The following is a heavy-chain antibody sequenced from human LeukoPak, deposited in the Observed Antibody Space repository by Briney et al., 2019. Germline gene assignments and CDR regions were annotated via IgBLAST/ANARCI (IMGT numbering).Heavy chain of an antibody. Sequence: SETLSLTCTVSGGSISSSSYYWGWIRQPPGKGLEWIGSIYYSGSTYYNPSLKSRVTISVDTSKNQFSLKLSSVTAADTAVYYCARTTGGRYFDWFTTRYYYYMDVWGKGTTVTISS. CDR1: GGSISSSSYY. CDR2: IYYSGST. D-gene: IGHD3-9*01. J-gene: IGHJ6*03. V-gene: IGHV4-39*01. CDR3: ARTTGGRYFDWFTTRYYYYMDV.